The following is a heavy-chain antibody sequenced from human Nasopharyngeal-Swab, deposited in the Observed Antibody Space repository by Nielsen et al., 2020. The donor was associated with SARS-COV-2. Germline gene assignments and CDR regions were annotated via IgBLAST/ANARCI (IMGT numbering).Heavy chain of an antibody. D-gene: IGHD5-24*01. CDR1: GFTFSDYY. CDR3: ARDPGWLQFDY. Sequence: GESLKISCAASGFTFSDYYLSWIRQFPGKGLEWVSYIGTTGTTIYYADSVKGRFTISRDNAKNSLYLQMNSLRVDDTAVYYCARDPGWLQFDYWGQGTLVSVSS. J-gene: IGHJ4*02. V-gene: IGHV3-11*01. CDR2: IGTTGTTI.